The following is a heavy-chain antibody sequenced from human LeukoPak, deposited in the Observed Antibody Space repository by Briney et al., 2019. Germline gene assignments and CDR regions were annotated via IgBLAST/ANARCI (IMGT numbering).Heavy chain of an antibody. CDR1: GGSISSGNYS. J-gene: IGHJ5*02. CDR2: IYFSGST. CDR3: ARGGDDFWSDSHLNWFDP. Sequence: PSETLSLTCPVSGGSISSGNYSWSWIRQPPGKGLEWIGCIYFSGSTYYNPSLKSRLTMSVDTSKNQFSLKLSSVTAADTAVYYCARGGDDFWSDSHLNWFDPWGQGTLVTVSS. V-gene: IGHV4-30-4*07. D-gene: IGHD3-3*01.